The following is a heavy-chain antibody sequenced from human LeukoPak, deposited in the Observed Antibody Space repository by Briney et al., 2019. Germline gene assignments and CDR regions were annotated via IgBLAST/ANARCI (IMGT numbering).Heavy chain of an antibody. CDR1: GYTFTSYG. CDR3: HFWSGHYYYYMDV. V-gene: IGHV1-18*01. Sequence: ASVKVSCKASGYTFTSYGISWVRQAPGQGLEWMGWISAYNGNTNYAQKLQGRVTMTADTSTSTAYMELRSLRSDDTAVYYCHFWSGHYYYYMDVWGKGTTVTVSS. D-gene: IGHD3-3*01. J-gene: IGHJ6*03. CDR2: ISAYNGNT.